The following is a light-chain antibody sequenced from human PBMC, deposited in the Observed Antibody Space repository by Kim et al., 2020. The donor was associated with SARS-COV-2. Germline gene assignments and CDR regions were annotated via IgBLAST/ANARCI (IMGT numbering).Light chain of an antibody. CDR2: DVS. Sequence: GQSVTISCTGTSSDVGDYNYVSWYQQHPGKAPTLMIYDVSKRPSGVPDRFSGSKSGNTASLTISGLQAEDEADYYCCSYAGSYTWVFGGGTQLTVL. V-gene: IGLV2-11*01. CDR1: SSDVGDYNY. J-gene: IGLJ3*02. CDR3: CSYAGSYTWV.